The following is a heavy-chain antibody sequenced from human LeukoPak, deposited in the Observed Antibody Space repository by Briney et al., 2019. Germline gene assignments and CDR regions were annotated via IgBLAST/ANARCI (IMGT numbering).Heavy chain of an antibody. CDR1: GFTFSSYS. CDR3: VRDPDALDF. J-gene: IGHJ4*02. Sequence: SGGSLRLSCAASGFTFSSYSMNWVRQAPGKGLEWASYIRSSGSPIYYADSVRGRFTISRDNAKNSLYLQMNSLRDEDTAVYYCVRDPDALDFWGQGTPVTVSS. CDR2: IRSSGSPI. V-gene: IGHV3-48*02.